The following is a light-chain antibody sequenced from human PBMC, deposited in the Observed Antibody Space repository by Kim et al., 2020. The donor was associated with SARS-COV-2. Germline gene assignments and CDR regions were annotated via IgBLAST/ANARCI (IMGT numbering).Light chain of an antibody. CDR1: QSVSSN. J-gene: IGKJ2*03. V-gene: IGKV3-15*01. Sequence: VSPTERATLSGRASQSVSSNLAWYRQKPGQPPRLLFYGASTRATGIPARCSGSGSGTEFTLTLSSLQSEDFAVYYCQQYNNWPYSFGQGTKLEI. CDR3: QQYNNWPYS. CDR2: GAS.